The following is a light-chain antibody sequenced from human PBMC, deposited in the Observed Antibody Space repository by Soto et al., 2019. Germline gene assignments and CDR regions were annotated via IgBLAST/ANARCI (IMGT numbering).Light chain of an antibody. J-gene: IGLJ2*01. CDR3: GTWDSSLSAVV. CDR1: SSNIGNNY. Sequence: QSVLTQPPSVSEAPGQTVTISCSGSSSNIGNNYVSWYQQLPGTAPKLLIYDSNKRPSGIPDRFSGSKSGTSATLGITGLQTGDEADYYCGTWDSSLSAVVFGGGTKLTVL. V-gene: IGLV1-51*01. CDR2: DSN.